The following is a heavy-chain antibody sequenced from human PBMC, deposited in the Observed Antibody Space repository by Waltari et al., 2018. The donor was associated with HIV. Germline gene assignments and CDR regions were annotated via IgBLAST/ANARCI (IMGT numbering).Heavy chain of an antibody. Sequence: QLPLQESGPGLVKPSETLSLTCTVSGGSISTSIYYWDWIRQPPGKGLEWIGRFYYNGNTYYNPSLKSRVTISVDTSKNQVSLNLNSVTAADTAVYYCTRHVKAYASEDYCGQGTLVTVSS. CDR3: TRHVKAYASEDY. CDR1: GGSISTSIYY. CDR2: FYYNGNT. D-gene: IGHD2-2*01. V-gene: IGHV4-39*01. J-gene: IGHJ4*02.